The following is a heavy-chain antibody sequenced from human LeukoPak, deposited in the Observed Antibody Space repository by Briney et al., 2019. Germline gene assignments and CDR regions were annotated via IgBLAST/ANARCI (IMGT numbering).Heavy chain of an antibody. Sequence: SSVNVSCKASGGSFNAYAISWVRQAPGPGLELMGGIIPIFGTSNYAQKLQGRVTISTDESTSTAYMEVSSLRSEDTAIYYCARGLDASMETAYDYWGQGTLVTVSS. CDR1: GGSFNAYA. D-gene: IGHD5-18*01. CDR3: ARGLDASMETAYDY. J-gene: IGHJ4*02. V-gene: IGHV1-69*05. CDR2: IIPIFGTS.